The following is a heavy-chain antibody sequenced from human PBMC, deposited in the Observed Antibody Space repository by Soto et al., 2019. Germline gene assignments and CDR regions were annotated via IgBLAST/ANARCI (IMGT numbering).Heavy chain of an antibody. CDR3: ATGSDGYCSGGSCQEAFDI. D-gene: IGHD2-15*01. CDR1: GYTFTSYG. Sequence: ASVKVSCKASGYTFTSYGISWVRQAPGQGLEWMGWISAYNGNTNYAQKHQGRVTMTTDTSTSTAYMELRSLRSDDTAAYYCATGSDGYCSGGSCQEAFDIWG. V-gene: IGHV1-18*01. CDR2: ISAYNGNT. J-gene: IGHJ3*02.